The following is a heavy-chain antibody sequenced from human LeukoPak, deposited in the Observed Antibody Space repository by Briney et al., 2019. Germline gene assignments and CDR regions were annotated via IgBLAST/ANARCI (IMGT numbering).Heavy chain of an antibody. V-gene: IGHV4-59*01. Sequence: PSETLSLTCTVSGGSISSYYWSWIRQPPGKGLEWIGYIYYSGSTNYNPSLKSRVTISVDTSKNQFSLKLSSVTAADTAVYYCARDRYYYDSSGYSYLSWYFDHWGRGTLVTVSS. CDR1: GGSISSYY. CDR2: IYYSGST. D-gene: IGHD3-22*01. J-gene: IGHJ2*01. CDR3: ARDRYYYDSSGYSYLSWYFDH.